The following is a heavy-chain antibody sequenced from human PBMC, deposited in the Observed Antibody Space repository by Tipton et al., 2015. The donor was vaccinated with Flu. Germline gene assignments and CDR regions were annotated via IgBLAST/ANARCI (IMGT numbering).Heavy chain of an antibody. CDR3: ARDRGSGSYTFDF. CDR2: INPSGGTT. CDR1: GYTFTRHY. D-gene: IGHD3-10*01. Sequence: QSGPEVKKPGASVKISCKASGYTFTRHYIHWVRQAPGQGLEWMGIINPSGGTTIYAQRLQGRVSMTRDRATSTVYMELSSLRSEDTALYYCARDRGSGSYTFDFWGQGTMVTVSS. V-gene: IGHV1-46*04. J-gene: IGHJ3*01.